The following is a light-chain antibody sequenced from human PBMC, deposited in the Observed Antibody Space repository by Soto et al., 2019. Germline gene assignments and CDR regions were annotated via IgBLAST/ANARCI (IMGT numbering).Light chain of an antibody. CDR1: RSICSY. J-gene: IGKJ5*01. CDR2: AAS. Sequence: DIQMTQSPSSLSASVGDRVTITCRASRSICSYLNWYQQKPGKAPKLLIYAASSLQSGVPARFSGSGSGTDFTLTISSLQPEDFATYYCQQSYSTPPTFGQGTRLEIK. CDR3: QQSYSTPPT. V-gene: IGKV1-39*01.